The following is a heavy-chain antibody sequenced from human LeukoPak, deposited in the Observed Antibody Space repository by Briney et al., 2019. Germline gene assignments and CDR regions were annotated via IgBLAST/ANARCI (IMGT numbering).Heavy chain of an antibody. CDR3: ARDDYNWFDP. V-gene: IGHV4-4*07. CDR2: VYTSGST. J-gene: IGHJ5*02. Sequence: SETLSLTCTVSGVSISTYYWSWIRQPAGKGLEWIGRVYTSGSTDYNPSLKSRVTMSVDTSKSQFSLKPSSVTAEATAVYYCARDDYNWFDPWGQGTLVTVSS. D-gene: IGHD2-21*01. CDR1: GVSISTYY.